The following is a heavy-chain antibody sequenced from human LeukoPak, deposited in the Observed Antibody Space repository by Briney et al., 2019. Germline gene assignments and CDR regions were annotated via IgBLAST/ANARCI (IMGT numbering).Heavy chain of an antibody. CDR1: GVSISSYY. D-gene: IGHD1-1*01. V-gene: IGHV4-59*01. CDR2: IYYSGST. Sequence: SETLSLTCTVSGVSISSYYWSWIRQPPGKGLEWIGYIYYSGSTNYNPSLKSRVTISVDTSKNQFSLKLSSVTAADTAVYYCARGRWTAVDYWGQGTLVTVSS. J-gene: IGHJ4*02. CDR3: ARGRWTAVDY.